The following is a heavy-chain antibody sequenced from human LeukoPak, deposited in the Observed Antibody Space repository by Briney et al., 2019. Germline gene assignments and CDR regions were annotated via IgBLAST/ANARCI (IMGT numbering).Heavy chain of an antibody. CDR3: ARDRSPRTGSGVRYFDY. CDR1: GFTFSSYI. Sequence: GGSLRLSCAASGFTFSSYIMNWVRQAPGRGLEWVSSISSSSSYIYYADSVKGRFTISRDNAKNSLYLQMNSLRAEDTTVYYCARDRSPRTGSGVRYFDYWGQGTLVTVSS. CDR2: ISSSSSYI. J-gene: IGHJ4*02. V-gene: IGHV3-21*01. D-gene: IGHD3-10*01.